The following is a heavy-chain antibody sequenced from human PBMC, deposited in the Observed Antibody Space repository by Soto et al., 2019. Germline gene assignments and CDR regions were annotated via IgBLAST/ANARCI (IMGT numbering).Heavy chain of an antibody. J-gene: IGHJ6*02. V-gene: IGHV1-69*13. D-gene: IGHD4-4*01. CDR3: ARRRETVTHDPYYGMDV. Sequence: ASVKVSCKASGGTFSSYAISWVRQAPGQGLEWMGGIIPIFGTANYAQKFQGRVTITADESTSTAYMELSSLRSEDTAVYYCARRRETVTHDPYYGMDVWGQGTTVTVSS. CDR1: GGTFSSYA. CDR2: IIPIFGTA.